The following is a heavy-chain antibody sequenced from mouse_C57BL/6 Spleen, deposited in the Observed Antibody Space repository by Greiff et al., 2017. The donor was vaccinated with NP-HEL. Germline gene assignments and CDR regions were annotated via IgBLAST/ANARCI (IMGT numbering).Heavy chain of an antibody. D-gene: IGHD1-1*01. CDR2: IHPNSGST. Sequence: QVQLQQPGAELVKPGASVKLSCKASGYTFTSYWMHWVKQRPGQGLEWIGMIHPNSGSTNYNEKFKSKATLTVDKSSSTAYMQLSSLTSEDSAVYYCARNGYGSSLDYWGQGTTLTVSS. CDR3: ARNGYGSSLDY. J-gene: IGHJ2*01. V-gene: IGHV1-64*01. CDR1: GYTFTSYW.